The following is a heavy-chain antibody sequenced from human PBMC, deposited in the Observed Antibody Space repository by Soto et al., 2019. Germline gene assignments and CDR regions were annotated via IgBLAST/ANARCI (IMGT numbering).Heavy chain of an antibody. V-gene: IGHV3-74*01. CDR3: ARGDGF. J-gene: IGHJ4*02. Sequence: EVQLVESGGGLVQPGGSLRLSCAASGFTFSTYWMHCVRQAPGKGLVWVSRINPDGSSTNYADSVKGRFTISRDNAKNTLYLQMNSLRAEDTAVYYCARGDGFWGQGTLVTVSS. D-gene: IGHD2-2*03. CDR2: INPDGSST. CDR1: GFTFSTYW.